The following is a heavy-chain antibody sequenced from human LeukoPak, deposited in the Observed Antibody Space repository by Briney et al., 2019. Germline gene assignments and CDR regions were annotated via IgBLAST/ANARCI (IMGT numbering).Heavy chain of an antibody. CDR2: IYTSGST. CDR1: GGSLSSYY. V-gene: IGHV4-4*07. J-gene: IGHJ3*02. D-gene: IGHD3-22*01. Sequence: SETLSLTCTVSGGSLSSYYWSWIRQPAGKGLEWIGRIYTSGSTNYNPSLKSRVTMSVDTSKNQFSLKLSSVTAADTAVYYCASRGSSGYYSHDAFDIWGQGTMVTVSS. CDR3: ASRGSSGYYSHDAFDI.